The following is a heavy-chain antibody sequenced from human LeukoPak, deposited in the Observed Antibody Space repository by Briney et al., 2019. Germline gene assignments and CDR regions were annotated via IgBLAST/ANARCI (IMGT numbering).Heavy chain of an antibody. D-gene: IGHD6-13*01. CDR2: ISYDGSNK. CDR3: ARDLGSSSIDY. CDR1: GFTFSSYA. Sequence: PGGSLRLSCAASGFTFSSYAMHWVRQAPGKGLEWVAVISYDGSNKYYADSVKGRFTISGDNSKNTLYLQMNSLRAEDTAVYYCARDLGSSSIDYWGQGTLVTVSS. V-gene: IGHV3-30-3*01. J-gene: IGHJ4*02.